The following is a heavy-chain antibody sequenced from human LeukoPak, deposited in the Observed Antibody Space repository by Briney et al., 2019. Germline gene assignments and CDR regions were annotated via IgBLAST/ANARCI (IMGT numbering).Heavy chain of an antibody. Sequence: GGSLRLSCAASGFTFDDYAMHWVRQAPGKGLEWVSGISWNSGSIGYADSVKGRFTISRDNSKNTLDLQMNSLRAEDTAVYYCAKEEKWLADSYGLDVWGQGTTVTVSS. V-gene: IGHV3-9*01. D-gene: IGHD6-19*01. CDR3: AKEEKWLADSYGLDV. J-gene: IGHJ6*02. CDR2: ISWNSGSI. CDR1: GFTFDDYA.